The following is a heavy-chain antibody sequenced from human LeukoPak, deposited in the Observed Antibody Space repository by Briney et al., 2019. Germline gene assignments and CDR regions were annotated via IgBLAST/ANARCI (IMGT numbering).Heavy chain of an antibody. V-gene: IGHV3-23*01. CDR3: AKDSIFGVSKGY. CDR2: ISGSGGST. J-gene: IGHJ4*02. CDR1: GFTFSSYA. Sequence: GGSLRLSCAASGFTFSSYAMSWVRQAPGKGLDGVSAISGSGGSTYYADSVKGRFTISRDNSKNTLYLQINSLRAEDTAVYYCAKDSIFGVSKGYWGQGTLVTVSS. D-gene: IGHD3-3*01.